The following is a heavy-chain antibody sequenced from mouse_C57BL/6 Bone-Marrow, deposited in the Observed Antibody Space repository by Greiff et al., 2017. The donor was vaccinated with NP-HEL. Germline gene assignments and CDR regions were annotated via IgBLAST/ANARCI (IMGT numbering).Heavy chain of an antibody. V-gene: IGHV1-54*01. J-gene: IGHJ3*01. CDR1: GYAFTNYL. CDR2: INPGSGGT. D-gene: IGHD3-2*02. CDR3: ARRQLRLTWFAY. Sequence: VQLQQSGAELVRPGTSVKVSCKASGYAFTNYLIEWVKQRPGQGLEWIGVINPGSGGTNYNEKFKGKATLTADKSSSTAYMQLSSLTSEDSAVYFCARRQLRLTWFAYWGQGTLVTVSA.